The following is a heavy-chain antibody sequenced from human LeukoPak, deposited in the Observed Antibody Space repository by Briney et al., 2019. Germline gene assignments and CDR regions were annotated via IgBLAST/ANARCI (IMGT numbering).Heavy chain of an antibody. CDR3: ARARALPFDY. Sequence: GASVKVSRKASGYSFTNYYMHWVRQAPGQGLEWMGIINPSGGSTSYAQKFQGRVTMTRDTSTSTVYMELSSLRSEDTAVYYCARARALPFDYWGQGTLVTVSS. J-gene: IGHJ4*02. CDR1: GYSFTNYY. CDR2: INPSGGST. V-gene: IGHV1-46*01.